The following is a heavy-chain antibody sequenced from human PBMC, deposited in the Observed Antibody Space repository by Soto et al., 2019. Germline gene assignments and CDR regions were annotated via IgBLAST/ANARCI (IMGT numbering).Heavy chain of an antibody. D-gene: IGHD1-1*01. CDR1: GGSINSYY. CDR2: ISYTGST. CDR3: ARHYPIGNNWNYFDY. Sequence: SETLSLTCSVSGGSINSYYWGWIRQPPGKGLEWIGYISYTGSTDYSPSLESRVTISVDTSKNQFSLKVRSVTAADTAIYFCARHYPIGNNWNYFDYWGRGTLVTVSS. V-gene: IGHV4-59*08. J-gene: IGHJ4*02.